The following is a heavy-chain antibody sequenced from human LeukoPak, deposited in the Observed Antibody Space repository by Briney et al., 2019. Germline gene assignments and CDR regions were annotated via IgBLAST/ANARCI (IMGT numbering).Heavy chain of an antibody. D-gene: IGHD6-19*01. CDR3: ARSIAVAGRPARIDY. CDR2: ISAYNGNT. CDR1: GYTFTSYG. Sequence: ASVKVSCKASGYTFTSYGISWVRQAPGQGLEWMGWISAYNGNTNYAQKLQGRVTMTTDTSTSTAYMELRSLRSDDTAMYYCARSIAVAGRPARIDYWGQGTLVTVSS. J-gene: IGHJ4*02. V-gene: IGHV1-18*01.